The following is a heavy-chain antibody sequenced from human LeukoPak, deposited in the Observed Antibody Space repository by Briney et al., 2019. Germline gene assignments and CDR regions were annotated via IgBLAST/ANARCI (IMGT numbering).Heavy chain of an antibody. V-gene: IGHV4-34*01. J-gene: IGHJ6*04. CDR3: ARSPLIISPEMDV. Sequence: SETLSLTCAVYGGSFSGYYWSWIRQPPGKGLEWIGEINHSGSTNYNPSLKSRVTISVDTSKNQFSLKLSSVTAADTAVYYCARSPLIISPEMDVWGKGTTVTVSS. CDR1: GGSFSGYY. CDR2: INHSGST. D-gene: IGHD3-10*01.